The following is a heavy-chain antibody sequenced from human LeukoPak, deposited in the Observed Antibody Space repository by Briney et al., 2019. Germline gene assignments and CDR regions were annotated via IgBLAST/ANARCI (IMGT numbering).Heavy chain of an antibody. CDR3: ATIDSGSYPYDY. V-gene: IGHV3-7*01. CDR1: GFPFSSYW. J-gene: IGHJ4*01. CDR2: IKQDGSEK. D-gene: IGHD1-26*01. Sequence: GSLRLSCAASGFPFSSYWMSWVRQAPGKGLEWVANIKQDGSEKYYVDSVKGRFTISRDNAKNSLYLQMNSLRAEDTAVYYCATIDSGSYPYDYWGQEPWSPSPQ.